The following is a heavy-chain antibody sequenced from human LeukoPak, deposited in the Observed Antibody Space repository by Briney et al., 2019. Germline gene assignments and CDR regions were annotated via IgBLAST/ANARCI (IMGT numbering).Heavy chain of an antibody. CDR3: ARGPGCPSFSCPYHFDY. J-gene: IGHJ4*02. D-gene: IGHD2-2*01. CDR2: MNPNSGNT. Sequence: ASVKVSCKASGYTFISYDINWVRQATGQGLEWLGWMNPNSGNTGYAQKFQGRVTSTRNHSITTAHMELSSLRTEDTAVYYCARGPGCPSFSCPYHFDYWGQGTVVTVSS. CDR1: GYTFISYD. V-gene: IGHV1-8*03.